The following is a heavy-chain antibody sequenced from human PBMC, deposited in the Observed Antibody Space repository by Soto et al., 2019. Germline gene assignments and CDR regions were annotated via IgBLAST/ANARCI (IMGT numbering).Heavy chain of an antibody. CDR1: GFTFSSYG. V-gene: IGHV3-30*03. D-gene: IGHD6-13*01. J-gene: IGHJ3*02. CDR3: ARERQIAAAGTGNDAFDI. Sequence: QVQLVESGGGVVQPGRSLRLSCAASGFTFSSYGMHWVRQAPGKGLEWVAVISYDGSNKYYADSVKGRFTISRDNSKNTLYLQMNSLRAEDTAVYYCARERQIAAAGTGNDAFDIWGQGTMVTVSS. CDR2: ISYDGSNK.